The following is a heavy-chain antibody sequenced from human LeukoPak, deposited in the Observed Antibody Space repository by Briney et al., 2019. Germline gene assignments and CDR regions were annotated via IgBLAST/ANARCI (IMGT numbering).Heavy chain of an antibody. V-gene: IGHV4-34*01. CDR3: ARVMSLAGTIPSFDY. J-gene: IGHJ4*02. CDR2: INHSGST. CDR1: GGSFSGYY. D-gene: IGHD6-13*01. Sequence: PSEALSLTCAVYGGSFSGYYWSWIRQPPGKGLEWIGEINHSGSTNYNPCLKSRVTISVVTYKNQFSMKLSSVTAADTAVYYCARVMSLAGTIPSFDYWGQGTLVTVSS.